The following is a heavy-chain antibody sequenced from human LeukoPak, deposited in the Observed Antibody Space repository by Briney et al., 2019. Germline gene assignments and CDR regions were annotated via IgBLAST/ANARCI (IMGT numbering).Heavy chain of an antibody. V-gene: IGHV4-59*05. CDR2: LYYSGSS. D-gene: IGHD4/OR15-4a*01. CDR1: GFTFSNYW. Sequence: GSLRLSCAASGFTFSNYWMSWVRQAPGKGLEWIGSLYYSGSSYYNPSLKSRVTISADTSKNQFSLKLTSVTAADTAVYYCVIMAGYWGQGTLVTVSS. J-gene: IGHJ4*02. CDR3: VIMAGY.